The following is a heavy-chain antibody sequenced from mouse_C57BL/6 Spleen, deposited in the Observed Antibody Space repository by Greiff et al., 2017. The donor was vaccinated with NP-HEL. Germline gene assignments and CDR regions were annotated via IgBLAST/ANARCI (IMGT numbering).Heavy chain of an antibody. D-gene: IGHD2-5*01. CDR1: GYAFSSYW. CDR2: LYPGDGDT. J-gene: IGHJ4*01. Sequence: VQLVESGAELVKPGASVKISCKASGYAFSSYWLNWVKQRPGKGLEWIGQLYPGDGDTNYNGKFKGKATLTADKSSSTAYMQLSSLTSEDSAVYFCAREDSNSYFFMDYWGQGTSVTVSS. V-gene: IGHV1-80*01. CDR3: AREDSNSYFFMDY.